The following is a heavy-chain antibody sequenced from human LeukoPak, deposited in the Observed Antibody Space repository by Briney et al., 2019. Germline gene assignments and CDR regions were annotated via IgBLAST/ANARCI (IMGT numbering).Heavy chain of an antibody. J-gene: IGHJ4*02. V-gene: IGHV4-4*02. CDR2: IYHSGST. D-gene: IGHD4-17*01. CDR3: ATIIHDYGDWSDY. CDR1: GGSISSSNW. Sequence: SETLSLTCAVSGGSISSSNWWSWVRQPPGKGLEWIGEIYHSGSTNYNPSLKGRVTISVDKSKNQFSLKLSSVTAADTAVYYCATIIHDYGDWSDYWGQGTLVTVSS.